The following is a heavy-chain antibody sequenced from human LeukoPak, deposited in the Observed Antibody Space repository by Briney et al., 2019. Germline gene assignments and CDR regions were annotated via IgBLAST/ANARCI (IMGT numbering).Heavy chain of an antibody. Sequence: GSLRLSCAASGFTFSSYWMSWVRQAPGKGLEWVANIKQDGSEKYYVDSVKGRFTISRDNAKNSLYLQMNSLRAEDTAVYYCARGKKYQLLMTFDYWGQGTLVTVSS. V-gene: IGHV3-7*03. J-gene: IGHJ4*02. CDR2: IKQDGSEK. CDR1: GFTFSSYW. CDR3: ARGKKYQLLMTFDY. D-gene: IGHD2-2*01.